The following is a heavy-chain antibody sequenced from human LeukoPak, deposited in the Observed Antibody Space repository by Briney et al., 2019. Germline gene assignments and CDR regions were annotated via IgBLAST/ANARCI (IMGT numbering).Heavy chain of an antibody. V-gene: IGHV1-69*13. D-gene: IGHD2-2*01. J-gene: IGHJ5*02. CDR3: ARDRYCSSTSCYGGNWFDP. CDR2: IIPIFGTA. Sequence: SVKVSCKASGGTFSSYAISWVRQAPGQGHEWMGGIIPIFGTANYAQKFQGRVTITADESTSTAYMELSSLRSEDTAAYYCARDRYCSSTSCYGGNWFDPWGQGTLVTVSS. CDR1: GGTFSSYA.